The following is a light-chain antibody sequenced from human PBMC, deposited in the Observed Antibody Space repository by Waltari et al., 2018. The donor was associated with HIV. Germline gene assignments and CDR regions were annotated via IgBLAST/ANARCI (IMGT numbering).Light chain of an antibody. Sequence: QSVLTQPPSASGTPGQGVTISCVGDSSNIGSNYVYWYQQLPGTAPKVLIYRNNQRPSGVPDRFSGSKSGASASLTIIGLRSADEAVYFCATRDGSLKVFGGGTKLTVL. CDR1: SSNIGSNY. CDR2: RNN. J-gene: IGLJ3*02. CDR3: ATRDGSLKV. V-gene: IGLV1-47*01.